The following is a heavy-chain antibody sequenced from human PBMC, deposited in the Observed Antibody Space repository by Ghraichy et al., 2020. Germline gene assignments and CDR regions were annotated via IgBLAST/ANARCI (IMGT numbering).Heavy chain of an antibody. V-gene: IGHV3-7*01. D-gene: IGHD1/OR15-1a*01. J-gene: IGHJ4*02. Sequence: GGSLRLSCAASGFTFSSFWMSWVRQAPGKGLEWVANINEDGSQRNYVDSVKDRFTVSRDNAKNSLGLQMNSLRAEDTAVYYCARNRVANNYWTQGTMVTVSP. CDR1: GFTFSSFW. CDR2: INEDGSQR. CDR3: ARNRVANNY.